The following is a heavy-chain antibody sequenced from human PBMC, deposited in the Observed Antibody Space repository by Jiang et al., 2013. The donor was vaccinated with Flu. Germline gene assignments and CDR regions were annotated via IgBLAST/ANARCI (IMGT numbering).Heavy chain of an antibody. Sequence: SVKVSCKASGYTFSNYGISWVRQAPGQGLEWMGWISAHDGNTNYAQKVQGRVTLTTDTSTRTAYMELRSLRSDDTAVYYCSREADSSGYYYGGWFDPWGQGTLVIVSS. V-gene: IGHV1-18*01. J-gene: IGHJ5*02. CDR1: GYTFSNYG. CDR3: SREADSSGYYYGGWFDP. CDR2: ISAHDGNT. D-gene: IGHD3-22*01.